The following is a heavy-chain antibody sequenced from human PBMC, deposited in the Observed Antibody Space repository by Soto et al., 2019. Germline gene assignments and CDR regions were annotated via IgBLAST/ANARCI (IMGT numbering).Heavy chain of an antibody. CDR1: GLLFSTNS. D-gene: IGHD3-3*01. V-gene: IGHV3-21*01. CDR2: ITTGGYI. Sequence: GGSLRLSCTASGLLFSTNSVNWARKAPGKGLEWVSSITTGGYIYYSGSVQGRFTISRDDAKNSVSLQMNSLRAEDTAVYYCARDNRFWSGYYTDYFYYGMDVWGQGTTVTVSS. J-gene: IGHJ6*02. CDR3: ARDNRFWSGYYTDYFYYGMDV.